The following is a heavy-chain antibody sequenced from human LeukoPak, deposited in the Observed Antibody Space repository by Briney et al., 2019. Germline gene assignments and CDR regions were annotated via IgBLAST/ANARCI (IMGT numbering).Heavy chain of an antibody. Sequence: GGSLRLSCAASGFTFSTQAMHWVRQAPGKGLEWVSGISDSGGRTYYADSVKGRFTISRDNSKNTLYLQMNTLRAEDTAVYFCASRDPCSGGTFYALAYWGQGTLVTVSS. J-gene: IGHJ4*02. CDR3: ASRDPCSGGTFYALAY. D-gene: IGHD2-15*01. CDR2: ISDSGGRT. V-gene: IGHV3-23*01. CDR1: GFTFSTQA.